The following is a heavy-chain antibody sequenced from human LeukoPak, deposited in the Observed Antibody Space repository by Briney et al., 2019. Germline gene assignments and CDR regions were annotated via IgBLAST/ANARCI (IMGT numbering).Heavy chain of an antibody. CDR2: INPNSGGT. J-gene: IGHJ6*02. Sequence: ASVKVSCKASGYTFTGYYMHWVRQAPGQGLEWMGWINPNSGGTNYAQKFQGRVTMTTDTSTSTAYMELRSLRSDDTAVYYCARDTVVPAATYYYGMDVWGQGTTVTVSS. CDR3: ARDTVVPAATYYYGMDV. V-gene: IGHV1-2*02. D-gene: IGHD2-2*01. CDR1: GYTFTGYY.